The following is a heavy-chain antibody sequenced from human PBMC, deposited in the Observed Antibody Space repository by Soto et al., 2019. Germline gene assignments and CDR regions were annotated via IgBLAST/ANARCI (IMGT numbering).Heavy chain of an antibody. D-gene: IGHD3-9*01. J-gene: IGHJ6*02. Sequence: QVQLQESGPGLVKPSQTLSLTCTVSGGSISSGGYYWSWIRQHPGKGLEWIGYIYYIGSTYYNPSLKSRVTISVDTSKNQFSLKLSSVTAADTAVYYCARGPLAGYQDYYYYYGMDVWGQGTTVTVSS. CDR1: GGSISSGGYY. CDR3: ARGPLAGYQDYYYYYGMDV. CDR2: IYYIGST. V-gene: IGHV4-31*03.